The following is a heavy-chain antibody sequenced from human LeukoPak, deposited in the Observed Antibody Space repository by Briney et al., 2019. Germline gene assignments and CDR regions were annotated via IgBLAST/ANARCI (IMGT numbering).Heavy chain of an antibody. CDR3: AKHYGSGSPYYFDY. J-gene: IGHJ4*02. Sequence: GGSLRLSCAASGFTFDDYAMHWVRQAPGKGLEWVSVISWNSGSIGYADSVKGRFTISRDNAKNSLYLQMNSLRAEDTALYYCAKHYGSGSPYYFDYWGQGTLVTVSS. D-gene: IGHD3-10*01. CDR2: ISWNSGSI. V-gene: IGHV3-9*01. CDR1: GFTFDDYA.